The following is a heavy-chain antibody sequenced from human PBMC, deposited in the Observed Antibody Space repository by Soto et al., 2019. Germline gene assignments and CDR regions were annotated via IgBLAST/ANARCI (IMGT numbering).Heavy chain of an antibody. V-gene: IGHV3-64*01. D-gene: IGHD4-4*01. Sequence: PGGSLRLSCAASGFSFGSYAMHWVRQAPGKGLEFVSGISSNGGNTYYANSVKDRFTISRDNFKNTLYLQMGSLRAEDMAMYYCARGVDRSNPFRYYYYCMDVSGKGSTVTVSS. CDR3: ARGVDRSNPFRYYYYCMDV. CDR1: GFSFGSYA. CDR2: ISSNGGNT. J-gene: IGHJ6*03.